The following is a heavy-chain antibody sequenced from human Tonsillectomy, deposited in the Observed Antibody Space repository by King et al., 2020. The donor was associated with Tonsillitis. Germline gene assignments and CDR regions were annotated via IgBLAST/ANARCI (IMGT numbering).Heavy chain of an antibody. Sequence: QLVQSGAEVKEPGASLKVSCKASGYSFTNYYMHWVRQAPGQRLEWMGLINPSGTGTGYAQNFQGRITMTRDMSTGTDYMELSSLRSHDTAVYYCAREGGSFRHFDLWGRGTLVTVSS. CDR2: INPSGTGT. V-gene: IGHV1-46*01. CDR3: AREGGSFRHFDL. J-gene: IGHJ2*01. CDR1: GYSFTNYY. D-gene: IGHD2/OR15-2a*01.